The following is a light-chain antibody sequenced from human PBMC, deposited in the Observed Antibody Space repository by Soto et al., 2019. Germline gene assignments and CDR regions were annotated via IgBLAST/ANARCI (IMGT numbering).Light chain of an antibody. CDR2: GAS. CDR3: KQYSSSPLT. V-gene: IGKV3-20*01. CDR1: QSVGSD. J-gene: IGKJ4*01. Sequence: EIVLTQSPGTLSLSPGERATLSCRASQSVGSDLVWYQQKPGQTPRLLIYGASSKATGIPDRFSGSGSGTDFTLTISRLEPEDFAVYYCKQYSSSPLTFGGGTKVEIK.